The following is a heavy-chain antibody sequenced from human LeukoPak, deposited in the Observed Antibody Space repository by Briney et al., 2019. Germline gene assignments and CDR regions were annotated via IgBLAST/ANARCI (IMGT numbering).Heavy chain of an antibody. D-gene: IGHD3-22*01. Sequence: SETLSLTCAVSGYSISSGYYWGWIRQPPGKGLEWIGSMYHSGSTYYNLSLKSRVTISVDTSKNQFSLKLSSVTAADTAVYYCARDRYYYDSSGYHLPYYFDYWGQGTLVTVSS. CDR2: MYHSGST. V-gene: IGHV4-38-2*02. CDR1: GYSISSGYY. J-gene: IGHJ4*02. CDR3: ARDRYYYDSSGYHLPYYFDY.